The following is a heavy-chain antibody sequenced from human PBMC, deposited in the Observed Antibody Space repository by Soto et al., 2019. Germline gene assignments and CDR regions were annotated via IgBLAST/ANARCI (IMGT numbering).Heavy chain of an antibody. CDR1: GYSFTSYG. CDR3: ARSCPGRTGYFIY. D-gene: IGHD2-8*02. Sequence: GASVKVSCKASGYSFTSYGISWVRRAPGQGLEWMGWISTYNGNTNYAQNLQRRVTMTTDTSTNTAYMELRSLRSDDTAMYYCARSCPGRTGYFIYWGQGTLVTVSS. CDR2: ISTYNGNT. J-gene: IGHJ4*02. V-gene: IGHV1-18*01.